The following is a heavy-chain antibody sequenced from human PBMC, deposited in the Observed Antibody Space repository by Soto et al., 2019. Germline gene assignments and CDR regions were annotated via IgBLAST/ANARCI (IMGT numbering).Heavy chain of an antibody. J-gene: IGHJ4*02. CDR3: AKSHEFGVVILYYFDY. Sequence: QTGGSLRLSCAASGFTFSSYAMSWVRQAPGKGLEWVSAISGSGGSTYYADSVKGRFAISRDNSKNTLYLQMNSLRAEDTAVYYCAKSHEFGVVILYYFDYWGQGTLVTVSS. V-gene: IGHV3-23*01. CDR2: ISGSGGST. D-gene: IGHD3-3*01. CDR1: GFTFSSYA.